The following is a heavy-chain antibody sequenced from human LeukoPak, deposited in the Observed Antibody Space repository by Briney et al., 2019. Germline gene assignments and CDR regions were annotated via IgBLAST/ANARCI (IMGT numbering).Heavy chain of an antibody. CDR3: ARGGNYLYFYYGMYV. V-gene: IGHV4-59*01. CDR2: IYYSGST. CDR1: DGSMRTYY. J-gene: IGHJ6*02. D-gene: IGHD1-7*01. Sequence: SETLSLTCTVSDGSMRTYYWSWIRQPPGKGLEWIGYIYYSGSTNYNPSLKSRVTISVDTAKNQFSLKLSSVTAADTAVYYCARGGNYLYFYYGMYVWGQGTTVTVSS.